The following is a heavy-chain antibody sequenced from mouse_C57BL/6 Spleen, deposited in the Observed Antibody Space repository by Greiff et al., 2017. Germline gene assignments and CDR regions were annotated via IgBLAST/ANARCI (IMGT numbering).Heavy chain of an antibody. J-gene: IGHJ2*01. Sequence: VQGVESGAELVMPGASVKLSCKASGYTFTSYWMHWVKQRPGQGLEWIGEIDPSDSYTNYNQKFKGKSTLTVDKSSSTAYMQLSSLTSEDSAVYYCARRAYSNFDYWGQGTTLTVSS. CDR2: IDPSDSYT. V-gene: IGHV1-69*01. CDR3: ARRAYSNFDY. CDR1: GYTFTSYW. D-gene: IGHD2-5*01.